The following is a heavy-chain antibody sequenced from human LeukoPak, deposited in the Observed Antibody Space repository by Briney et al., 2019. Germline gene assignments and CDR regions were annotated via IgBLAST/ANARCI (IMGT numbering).Heavy chain of an antibody. V-gene: IGHV1-3*01. D-gene: IGHD6-6*01. CDR1: GYTFTSYG. Sequence: GASVKVSCKASGYTFTSYGIIWVRQAPGQRLEWMGWINAGNGNTKYSQKFQGRVTITRDTSASTAYMELSSLRSEDTAVYYCARGPSSPSPYYYYGMDVWGQGTTVTVSS. CDR2: INAGNGNT. J-gene: IGHJ6*02. CDR3: ARGPSSPSPYYYYGMDV.